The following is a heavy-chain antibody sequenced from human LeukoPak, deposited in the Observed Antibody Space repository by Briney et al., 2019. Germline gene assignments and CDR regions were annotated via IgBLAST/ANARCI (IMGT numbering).Heavy chain of an antibody. V-gene: IGHV4-59*08. CDR3: ASNYYGSGSLDY. Sequence: SETLSLTCTVSGGSISSYYWSWIRQPPGKGLEWIGNIYYTGSTNSNPSLKTRVTISVDTSKNQFSLKVSSVTAADTAVYYCASNYYGSGSLDYWGQGNLVTVSS. D-gene: IGHD3-10*01. CDR1: GGSISSYY. J-gene: IGHJ4*02. CDR2: IYYTGST.